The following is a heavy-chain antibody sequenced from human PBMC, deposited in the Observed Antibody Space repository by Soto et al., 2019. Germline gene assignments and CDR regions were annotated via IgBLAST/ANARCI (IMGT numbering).Heavy chain of an antibody. CDR3: ARVALGYDYADV. Sequence: SVKDSCKAFGYTFNAFYMHWVRQAPGQGLEWMGVINPSGDGTSYAQKFQGRVTMTRDTSTSTVYMELSSLRSEDTAVYYCARVALGYDYADVWGQGTTVTVPS. D-gene: IGHD4-17*01. J-gene: IGHJ6*02. CDR1: GYTFNAFY. V-gene: IGHV1-46*02. CDR2: INPSGDGT.